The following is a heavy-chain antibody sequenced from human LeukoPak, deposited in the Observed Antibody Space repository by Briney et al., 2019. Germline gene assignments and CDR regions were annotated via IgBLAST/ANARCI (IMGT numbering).Heavy chain of an antibody. V-gene: IGHV4-38-2*02. CDR3: ARHLDGSGSYFDY. D-gene: IGHD3-10*01. CDR1: GFSITSGYY. J-gene: IGHJ4*02. Sequence: SETLSLTCNVSGFSITSGYYWGWIRQPPGKGLEWIGSMYHSGTTHVNPSFKSRVTISVDTSKNQFSLKLSSVTAADTAVYYCARHLDGSGSYFDYWGQGTLVTVSS. CDR2: MYHSGTT.